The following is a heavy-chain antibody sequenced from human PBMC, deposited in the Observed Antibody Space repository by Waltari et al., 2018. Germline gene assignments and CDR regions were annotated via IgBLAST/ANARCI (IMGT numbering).Heavy chain of an antibody. D-gene: IGHD1-26*01. J-gene: IGHJ4*01. Sequence: XVQLLESGGGLVQPGGSLXXSCAASGFTFNDYGIXXVRQAPGKGLVWVSGVXGNGANTFYADSVXGRFVISRDNSKNTVXLEMNSLRADDTAVYXXAXVRGIYYNYFFDFXXXGALVAVSS. CDR3: AXVRGIYYNYFFDF. CDR2: VXGNGANT. CDR1: GFTFNDYG. V-gene: IGHV3-23*01.